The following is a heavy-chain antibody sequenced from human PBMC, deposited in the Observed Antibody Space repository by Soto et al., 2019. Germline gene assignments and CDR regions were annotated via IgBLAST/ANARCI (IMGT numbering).Heavy chain of an antibody. CDR3: ARDRAKPASYYMDV. J-gene: IGHJ6*03. CDR2: ISSSSSYI. V-gene: IGHV3-21*01. Sequence: GGSLRLSCAASGFTFSSYSMNWVRQAPGKGLEWVSSISSSSSYIYYADSVKGRFTISRDNAKNSLYLQMNSLRAEDTAVYYCARDRAKPASYYMDVWGKGTTVTVSS. CDR1: GFTFSSYS.